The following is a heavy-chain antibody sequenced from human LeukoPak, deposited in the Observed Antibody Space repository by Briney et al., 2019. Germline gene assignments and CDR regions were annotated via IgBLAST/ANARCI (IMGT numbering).Heavy chain of an antibody. J-gene: IGHJ6*03. D-gene: IGHD3-3*01. V-gene: IGHV1-2*02. CDR1: GYTFTGYY. CDR2: INPNSGGT. CDR3: ARTRGSGSQNYYYYYMDV. Sequence: GAPVKVSCKASGYTFTGYYMHWVRQAPGQGLEWMGWINPNSGGTNYAQKFQGRVTMTRDTSISTAYMELSRLRSDDTAVYYCARTRGSGSQNYYYYYMDVWGKGTTVTVSS.